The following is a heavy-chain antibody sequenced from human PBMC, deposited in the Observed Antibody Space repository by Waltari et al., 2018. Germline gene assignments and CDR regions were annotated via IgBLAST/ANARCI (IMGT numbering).Heavy chain of an antibody. CDR1: GGTFSSYA. J-gene: IGHJ4*02. CDR2: IIPIFGTA. CDR3: ARSDYDFWSGPHPAGFDY. Sequence: QVQLVQSGAEVKKPGSSVKVSCKASGGTFSSYAISWVRQAPGQGLEWMGRIIPIFGTANYAQKFQGRVTITADKSTSTAYMELSSLRSEDTAVYYCARSDYDFWSGPHPAGFDYWGQGTLVTVSS. V-gene: IGHV1-69*08. D-gene: IGHD3-3*01.